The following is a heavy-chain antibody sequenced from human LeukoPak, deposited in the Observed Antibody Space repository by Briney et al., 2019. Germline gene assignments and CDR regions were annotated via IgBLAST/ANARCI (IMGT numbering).Heavy chain of an antibody. J-gene: IGHJ4*02. V-gene: IGHV3-33*01. CDR1: GFPFSSYG. Sequence: GGSLRLSCVASGFPFSSYGMHWVRQAPGRGLEWVAVIWYDGSNKYYADSMKGRFTISRDNSKNTLYLQMNSLRAEDTGVYYCARAVGPFDYWDQGTLVTVSS. CDR2: IWYDGSNK. CDR3: ARAVGPFDY. D-gene: IGHD1-26*01.